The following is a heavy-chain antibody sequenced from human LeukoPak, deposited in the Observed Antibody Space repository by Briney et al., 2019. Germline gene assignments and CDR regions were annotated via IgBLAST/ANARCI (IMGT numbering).Heavy chain of an antibody. CDR1: GFTFITDA. CDR3: LKVSSSGWHEGDYFDY. J-gene: IGHJ4*02. V-gene: IGHV3-64D*06. D-gene: IGHD6-19*01. CDR2: ISSTVGST. Sequence: GGSLRLSCSASGFTFITDAMHCVRQAPGKGREYVSAISSTVGSTYFADSVKARCTISRDNSKNTLDLQMSSLRAEDTAVYYCLKVSSSGWHEGDYFDYWGQGTLVTVSS.